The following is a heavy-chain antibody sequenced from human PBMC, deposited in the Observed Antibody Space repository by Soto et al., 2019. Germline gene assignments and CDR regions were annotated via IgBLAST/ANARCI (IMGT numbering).Heavy chain of an antibody. D-gene: IGHD1-26*01. V-gene: IGHV1-46*03. CDR2: INPSGGST. Sequence: QVQLVQSGAEVKKPGASVKVSCKASGYTFTSYYMHWVRQAPGQGLEWMGIINPSGGSTSYAQKFQRRVTMSRDTSTSTVYMELSSLRSEDTAVYYCASGSPYSVRRSAGMDVWGQGTTVTVSS. CDR1: GYTFTSYY. J-gene: IGHJ6*02. CDR3: ASGSPYSVRRSAGMDV.